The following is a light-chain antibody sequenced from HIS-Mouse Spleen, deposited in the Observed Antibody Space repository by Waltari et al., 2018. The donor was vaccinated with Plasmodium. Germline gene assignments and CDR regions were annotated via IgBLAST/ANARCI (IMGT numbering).Light chain of an antibody. CDR2: EGS. CDR1: RSAVGSSYL. CDR3: CSYAGSSTFVV. V-gene: IGLV2-23*03. J-gene: IGLJ2*01. Sequence: QSALTQPASVSGSPGQSITISCTGTRSAVGSSYLVPLYQQHPGKAPNLMIYEGSKRPSGVSNRFSGSKSGNTASLTISGLQAEDEADYYCCSYAGSSTFVVFGGGTKLTVL.